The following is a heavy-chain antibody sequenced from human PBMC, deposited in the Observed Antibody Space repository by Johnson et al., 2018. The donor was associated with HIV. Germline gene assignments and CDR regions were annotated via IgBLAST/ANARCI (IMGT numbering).Heavy chain of an antibody. V-gene: IGHV3-9*01. D-gene: IGHD1-14*01. CDR3: AKEATDSAFDI. Sequence: VQLLESGGGLVQPGGSLRLSCAASGFTVSSNYMSWVRQAPGKGLEWVSGISWNSGSIGYADSVKGRFTISRDNAKNSLYLQMNSLRAEDTALYYCAKEATDSAFDIWGQGTMVTVSS. J-gene: IGHJ3*02. CDR2: ISWNSGSI. CDR1: GFTVSSNY.